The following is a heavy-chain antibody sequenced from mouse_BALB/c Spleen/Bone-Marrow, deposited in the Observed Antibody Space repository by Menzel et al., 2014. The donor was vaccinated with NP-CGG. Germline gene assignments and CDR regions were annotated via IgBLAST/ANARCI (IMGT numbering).Heavy chain of an antibody. Sequence: VQLQESGAELAKPGASVKMSCKASGYTFTSYWMHWVKQRPGQGLEWIGYINPSTGYTEYNQKFKDKATLTADTSSSTAYMQLSSLTSEDSAVYYCVYGNYYLAYWGQGTLVTVSA. CDR1: GYTFTSYW. D-gene: IGHD2-1*01. V-gene: IGHV1-7*01. CDR3: VYGNYYLAY. J-gene: IGHJ3*01. CDR2: INPSTGYT.